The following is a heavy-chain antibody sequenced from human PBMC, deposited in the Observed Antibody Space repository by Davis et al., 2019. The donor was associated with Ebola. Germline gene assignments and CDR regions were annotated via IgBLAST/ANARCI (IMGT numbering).Heavy chain of an antibody. CDR1: GFTFSSYW. CDR2: IKQDGSEK. J-gene: IGHJ6*02. V-gene: IGHV3-7*01. CDR3: AGRTILYV. D-gene: IGHD3-3*01. Sequence: GESLKISCAASGFTFSSYWMSWVRQAPGKGLEWVANIKQDGSEKYYVDSVKGRFTISRDNSKNTLYLQMNSLRAEDTAVYYCAGRTILYVWGQGTTVTVSS.